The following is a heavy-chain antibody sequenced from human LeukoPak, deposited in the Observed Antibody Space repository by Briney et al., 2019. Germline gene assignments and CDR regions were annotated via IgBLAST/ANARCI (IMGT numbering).Heavy chain of an antibody. CDR3: ARDRAGDSFDI. Sequence: PSQTLSLTCTVSGGSISSGSYYWSRIRQPAGKGLEWIGRIHTSGSTNYNPSLKSRVAISIDTSKNQFSLNLNSVTAAETAIYYCARDRAGDSFDIWGQGAMVTVSA. CDR1: GGSISSGSYY. D-gene: IGHD7-27*01. V-gene: IGHV4-61*02. CDR2: IHTSGST. J-gene: IGHJ3*02.